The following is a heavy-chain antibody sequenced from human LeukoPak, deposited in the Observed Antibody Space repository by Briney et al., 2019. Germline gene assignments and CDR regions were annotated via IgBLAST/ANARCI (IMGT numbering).Heavy chain of an antibody. CDR1: GFTFSSYS. J-gene: IGHJ4*02. V-gene: IGHV3-48*01. CDR2: ISSSSSTI. CDR3: ARAGSGMATTR. D-gene: IGHD3-10*01. Sequence: GGSLRLSCAASGFTFSSYSMNWVRQAPGKGLEWVSYISSSSSTIYYADSVKGRFTISRDNAKNSLYLQMNSLRAEDTAVYYCARAGSGMATTRWGQGTPVTVSS.